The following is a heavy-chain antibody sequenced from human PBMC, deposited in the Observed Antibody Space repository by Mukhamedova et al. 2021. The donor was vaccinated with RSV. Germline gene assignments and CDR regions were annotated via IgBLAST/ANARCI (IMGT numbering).Heavy chain of an antibody. Sequence: GSGGSTYYADSVKGRFTISRDNSKNTLYLQMNSLRAEDTAVYYCAKGRPIAVGPGENEWGQGTLVTVSS. CDR2: GSGGST. D-gene: IGHD6-19*01. CDR3: AKGRPIAVGPGENE. V-gene: IGHV3-23*01. J-gene: IGHJ4*02.